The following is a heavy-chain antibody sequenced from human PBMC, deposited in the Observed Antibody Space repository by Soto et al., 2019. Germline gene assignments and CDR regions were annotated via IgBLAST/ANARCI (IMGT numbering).Heavy chain of an antibody. V-gene: IGHV4-59*01. D-gene: IGHD5-18*01. CDR2: IYSSGST. CDR3: AREAGSSYGIDY. CDR1: GPSISTYY. J-gene: IGHJ4*02. Sequence: SETLSLTCTVSGPSISTYYWSWIRQPPGKGLEWIGYIYSSGSTNYSPSLKSRVTISVDTSKNQFSLKVSSVTAADTAVYYCAREAGSSYGIDYWGQGTLVTVSS.